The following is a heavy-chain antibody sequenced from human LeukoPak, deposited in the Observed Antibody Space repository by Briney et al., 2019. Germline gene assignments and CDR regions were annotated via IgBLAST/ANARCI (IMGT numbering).Heavy chain of an antibody. J-gene: IGHJ3*02. CDR3: ARDGPYYYDSNFDI. CDR2: ISYDGSNK. D-gene: IGHD3-22*01. V-gene: IGHV3-30-3*01. CDR1: GFTFSSYA. Sequence: GGSLRPSCAASGFTFSSYAMHWVRQAPGKGLEWVAVISYDGSNKYYADSVKGRFTISRDNSKNTLYLQMNSLRAEDTAVYYCARDGPYYYDSNFDIWGQGTMVTVSS.